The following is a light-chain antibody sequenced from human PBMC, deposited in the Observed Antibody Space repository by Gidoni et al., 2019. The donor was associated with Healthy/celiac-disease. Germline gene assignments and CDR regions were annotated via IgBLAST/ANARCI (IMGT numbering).Light chain of an antibody. CDR3: QQYGSSPRLT. CDR1: QSVSSSY. J-gene: IGKJ2*01. Sequence: EIVLTQSPGTLSLSPGERATLSCRASQSVSSSYLARYQQKPGQAPRLLIYGASSRATGIPDRFSGSGSGTDFTLTISRLEPEDFAVYYCQQYGSSPRLTFGQGTKLEIK. V-gene: IGKV3-20*01. CDR2: GAS.